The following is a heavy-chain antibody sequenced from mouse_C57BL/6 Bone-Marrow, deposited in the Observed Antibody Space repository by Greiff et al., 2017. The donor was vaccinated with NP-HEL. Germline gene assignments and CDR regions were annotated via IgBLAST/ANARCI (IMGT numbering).Heavy chain of an antibody. CDR2: IHPNSGST. Sequence: QVKLQQSGAELVKPGASVKLSCKASGYTFTSYWMHWVKQRPGQGLEWIGMIHPNSGSTNYNEKFKSKATLTVDKSSSTAYMQLSSLTSEDSAVYYCARTHGGYYVAMDYWGQGTSVTVSS. D-gene: IGHD2-3*01. J-gene: IGHJ4*01. CDR1: GYTFTSYW. CDR3: ARTHGGYYVAMDY. V-gene: IGHV1-64*01.